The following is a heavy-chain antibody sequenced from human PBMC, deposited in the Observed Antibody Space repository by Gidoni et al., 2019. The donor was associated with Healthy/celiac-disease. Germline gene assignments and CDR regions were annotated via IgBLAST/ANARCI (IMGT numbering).Heavy chain of an antibody. V-gene: IGHV1-69*01. Sequence: PTFGTANYAQKFQGRVTITADESTSTAYMELSSLRSEDTAVYYCARAYIYYDSSGKRAFDIWGQGTMVTVSS. CDR3: ARAYIYYDSSGKRAFDI. J-gene: IGHJ3*02. CDR2: PTFGTA. D-gene: IGHD3-22*01.